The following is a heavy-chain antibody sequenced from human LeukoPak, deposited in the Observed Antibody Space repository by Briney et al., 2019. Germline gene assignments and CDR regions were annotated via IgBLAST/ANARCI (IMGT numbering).Heavy chain of an antibody. CDR2: IIPILGIA. Sequence: ASVKVSCKASGGTFSSYAISWVRQAPGQGLEWMGRIIPILGIANYAQKFQGRVTITADKSTSTAYMELSSLRSEDTAVYYCVRASMIVRRGYYGMDVWGQGTTVTVSS. V-gene: IGHV1-69*04. D-gene: IGHD3-22*01. J-gene: IGHJ6*02. CDR1: GGTFSSYA. CDR3: VRASMIVRRGYYGMDV.